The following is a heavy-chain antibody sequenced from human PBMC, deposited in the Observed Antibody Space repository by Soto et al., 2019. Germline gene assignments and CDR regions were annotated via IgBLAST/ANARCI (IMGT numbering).Heavy chain of an antibody. Sequence: QVQLQESGPGLVKPSQTLSLTCTVSGGSISSGDYFWSWIRQPPGKGLEWIGYIYYSGSTYYNPSLKSRVTISVDTSKNQFSLKLSSVTAADTAVYYCARVGGFGATTIDYWGQGTLVTVSS. CDR2: IYYSGST. CDR3: ARVGGFGATTIDY. CDR1: GGSISSGDYF. J-gene: IGHJ4*02. D-gene: IGHD3-10*01. V-gene: IGHV4-30-4*01.